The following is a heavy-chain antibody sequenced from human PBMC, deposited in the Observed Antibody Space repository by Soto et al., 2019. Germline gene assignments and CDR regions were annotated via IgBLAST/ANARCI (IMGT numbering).Heavy chain of an antibody. J-gene: IGHJ4*02. D-gene: IGHD3-10*01. V-gene: IGHV3-20*04. CDR3: ARDGYGSGSHFDS. Sequence: DVQLVESGGGVVRPGGSLRLSCAASGFSFDDSGFNWVRQALGKGLEWVSFINWNGDSTGYADSVKGRFTISRDNAKNSLFLQMNSLRVEDTAFYYCARDGYGSGSHFDSWGQGTLVTVSS. CDR1: GFSFDDSG. CDR2: INWNGDST.